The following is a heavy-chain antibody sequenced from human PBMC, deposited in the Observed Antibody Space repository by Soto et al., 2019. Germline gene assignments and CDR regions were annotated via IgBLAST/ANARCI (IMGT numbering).Heavy chain of an antibody. J-gene: IGHJ4*02. CDR2: IIDSGAST. CDR1: GFTFRSCA. CDR3: AKDGRRWDLPADY. D-gene: IGHD1-26*01. V-gene: IGHV3-23*01. Sequence: GGSLRLSCAASGFTFRSCAMGWVRQAPGKGLEWVSDIIDSGASTYYADSVKGRFTISRDNSKNTLYLQMNSLRAEDTAVYYCAKDGRRWDLPADYWGQGALVTVSS.